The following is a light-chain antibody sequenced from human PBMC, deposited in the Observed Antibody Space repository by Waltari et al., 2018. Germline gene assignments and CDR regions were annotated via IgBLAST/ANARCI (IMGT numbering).Light chain of an antibody. CDR2: DVS. CDR3: CSYAGNYVWV. CDR1: SSDIGRYDI. V-gene: IGLV2-23*02. Sequence: QSALTQPAAVSGSPGQSVTISCTGASSDIGRYDIVSCYQQHPGNAAKLVISDVSKRPSGVSDRFSGSKSGDTASLTISGLQFEDEADYYCCSYAGNYVWVFGGGTRLTVL. J-gene: IGLJ3*02.